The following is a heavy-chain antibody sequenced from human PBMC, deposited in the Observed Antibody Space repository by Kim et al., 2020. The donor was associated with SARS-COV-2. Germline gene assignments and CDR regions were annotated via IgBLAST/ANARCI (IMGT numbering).Heavy chain of an antibody. CDR3: ARRVRGYSYGGNDY. Sequence: SETLSLTCAVYGGSFSGYYWSWIRQPPGKGLEWIGEINHSGSTNYNPSLKSRVTISVDTSKNQFSLKLSSVTAADTAVYYCARRVRGYSYGGNDYWGQGTLVTVSS. CDR2: INHSGST. CDR1: GGSFSGYY. V-gene: IGHV4-34*01. D-gene: IGHD5-18*01. J-gene: IGHJ4*02.